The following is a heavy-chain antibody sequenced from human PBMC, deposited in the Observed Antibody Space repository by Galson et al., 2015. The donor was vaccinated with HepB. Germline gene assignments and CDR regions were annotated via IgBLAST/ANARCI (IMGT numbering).Heavy chain of an antibody. CDR2: VRSKVNNYAT. CDR1: GFSFSGSD. Sequence: SLRLSCAASGFSFSGSDVHWVRQASGKGLEWVGRVRSKVNNYATSYAASVKGRFTISRDDSGSTTYLQMSSLKTEDTAVYYCARGDIVATIDDYYGLDVWGQGTTDTVSS. V-gene: IGHV3-73*01. J-gene: IGHJ6*02. D-gene: IGHD5-12*01. CDR3: ARGDIVATIDDYYGLDV.